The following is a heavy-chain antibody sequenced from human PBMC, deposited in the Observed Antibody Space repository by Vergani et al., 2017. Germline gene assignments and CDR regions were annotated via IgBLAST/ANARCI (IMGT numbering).Heavy chain of an antibody. CDR1: GGSISSYY. D-gene: IGHD2-2*01. Sequence: QVQLQESGPGLVKPSETLSLTCTVSGGSISSYYWSWIRQPPGKGLEWIGYIYYSGSTNYNPSLMSRVTISVDTSKNQFSLKLSSVTAADTAVYYCARGPAVPAARWFDPWGQGTLVTVSS. CDR3: ARGPAVPAARWFDP. CDR2: IYYSGST. J-gene: IGHJ5*02. V-gene: IGHV4-59*01.